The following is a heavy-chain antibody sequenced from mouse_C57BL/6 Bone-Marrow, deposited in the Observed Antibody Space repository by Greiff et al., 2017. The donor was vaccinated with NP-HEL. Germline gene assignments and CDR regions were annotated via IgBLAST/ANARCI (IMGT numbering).Heavy chain of an antibody. Sequence: EVQLVESGGGLVQPGGSLKLSCAASGFTFSDYGMAWVRQAPRKGPEWVAFISNLAYSIYYADTVKGRFTLSRENAKNTLYLEMRSMRSEDTAMYYCARKDRTGTGYYFDYWGQGTTLTVSS. CDR3: ARKDRTGTGYYFDY. CDR1: GFTFSDYG. V-gene: IGHV5-15*01. J-gene: IGHJ2*01. CDR2: ISNLAYSI. D-gene: IGHD4-1*01.